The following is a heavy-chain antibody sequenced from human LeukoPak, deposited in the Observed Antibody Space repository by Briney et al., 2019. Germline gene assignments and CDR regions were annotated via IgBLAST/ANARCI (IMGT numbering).Heavy chain of an antibody. CDR1: GFTFSIYG. Sequence: GGSLRLSCAASGFTFSIYGMHWVRQAPGKGLEWLTVISYDGSNKHYADSVKGRFTISRDNSKNTLYLQMNSLRAEDTAVYYCARDKGGGYDCWGQGTLVTVSS. J-gene: IGHJ4*02. CDR3: ARDKGGGYDC. CDR2: ISYDGSNK. D-gene: IGHD5-12*01. V-gene: IGHV3-30*03.